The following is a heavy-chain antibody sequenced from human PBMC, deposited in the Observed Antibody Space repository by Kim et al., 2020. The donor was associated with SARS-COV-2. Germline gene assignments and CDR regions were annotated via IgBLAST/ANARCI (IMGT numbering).Heavy chain of an antibody. CDR2: GIT. V-gene: IGHV1-8*01. J-gene: IGHJ4*02. D-gene: IGHD1-26*01. CDR3: ARGVGAVGDY. Sequence: GITSYAQTFQGRVTMTWDTSIRTAYMELSSLRSEGTAVYYCARGVGAVGDYWGQGTLVTVSS.